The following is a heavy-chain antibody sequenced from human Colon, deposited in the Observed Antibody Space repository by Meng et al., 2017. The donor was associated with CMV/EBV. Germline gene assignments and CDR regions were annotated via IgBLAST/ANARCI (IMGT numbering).Heavy chain of an antibody. V-gene: IGHV4-39*01. CDR3: ARVRKHYGMDV. D-gene: IGHD1-14*01. J-gene: IGHJ6*02. CDR1: GGSIGSSSYY. Sequence: SETLSLTCTVSGGSIGSSSYYWGWIRQPPGKGLEWIGSIYYSGSTYYNPSLKSRVTISVDTSKNQFSLKLSSVTAADTAVYYCARVRKHYGMDVWGQGTTVTVSS. CDR2: IYYSGST.